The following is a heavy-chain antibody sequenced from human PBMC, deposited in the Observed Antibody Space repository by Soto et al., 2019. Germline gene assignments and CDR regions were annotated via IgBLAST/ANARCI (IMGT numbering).Heavy chain of an antibody. CDR3: ARDLYSSGWYGSYGMDV. J-gene: IGHJ6*02. D-gene: IGHD6-19*01. V-gene: IGHV4-31*03. Sequence: NPSETLSLTCTVSGGSISSGGYYWSWIRQHPGKGLEWIGYIYYSGSTYYNPSLKSRVTISVDTSKSQFSLKLSSVTAADTAVYYCARDLYSSGWYGSYGMDVWGQGTTVTVSS. CDR1: GGSISSGGYY. CDR2: IYYSGST.